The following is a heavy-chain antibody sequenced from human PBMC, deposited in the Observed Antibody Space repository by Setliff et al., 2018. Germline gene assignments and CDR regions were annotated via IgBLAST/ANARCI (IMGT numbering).Heavy chain of an antibody. Sequence: ASVKVSCKASGYIFSSYGITWVRQTPGQGXXXXXXXXXXXXXXXXXXXXXGXXTVTADTSTRTSYMEMRNLTSDDTAVYFCARGSQYSYGSGSWGLDPWGQGTLVTSPQ. D-gene: IGHD3-10*01. V-gene: IGHV1-18*01. J-gene: IGHJ5*02. CDR3: ARGSQYSYGSGSWGLDP. CDR2: XXXXXXXX. CDR1: GYIFSSYG.